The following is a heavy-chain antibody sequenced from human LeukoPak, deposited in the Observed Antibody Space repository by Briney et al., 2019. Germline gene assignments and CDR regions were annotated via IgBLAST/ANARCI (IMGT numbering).Heavy chain of an antibody. V-gene: IGHV3-64*01. CDR2: ISSNGGST. CDR3: ARVYSSSWYSAFDI. D-gene: IGHD6-13*01. Sequence: GGSLRLSCAASGFTFSSYAMHWVRQAPGKGLEYVSAISSNGGSTYYANSLKGRLTISRDNSKNTLYLQMGSLRAEDMAVYYCARVYSSSWYSAFDIWGQGTMVTVSS. J-gene: IGHJ3*02. CDR1: GFTFSSYA.